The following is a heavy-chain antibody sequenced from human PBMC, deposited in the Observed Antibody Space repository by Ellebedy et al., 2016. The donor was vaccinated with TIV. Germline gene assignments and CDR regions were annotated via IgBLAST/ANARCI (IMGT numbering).Heavy chain of an antibody. CDR3: ARAPTSGAADY. CDR2: IIPIFGTA. Sequence: AASVKVSCKASGGTFSSYAISWVRQAPGQGLEWMGGIIPIFGTAKYAQKFQGRVTITADESTSTAYMELSSLRSEDTAGYYCARAPTSGAADYWGQGTLVTVSS. D-gene: IGHD6-25*01. CDR1: GGTFSSYA. J-gene: IGHJ4*02. V-gene: IGHV1-69*13.